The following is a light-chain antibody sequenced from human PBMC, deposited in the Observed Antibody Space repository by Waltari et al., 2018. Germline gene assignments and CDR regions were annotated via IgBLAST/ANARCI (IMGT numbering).Light chain of an antibody. CDR3: QQRSNWPT. V-gene: IGKV3-11*01. Sequence: EIVLTQSPATLSLSPGERATLSCRASQSVNSYLAWYQQKPGQAPRLLIYDASNRATGIPARFSGSGSGTDFTLTISSLEPEDFAVYHCQQRSNWPTFGGGTKVEIK. CDR1: QSVNSY. J-gene: IGKJ4*01. CDR2: DAS.